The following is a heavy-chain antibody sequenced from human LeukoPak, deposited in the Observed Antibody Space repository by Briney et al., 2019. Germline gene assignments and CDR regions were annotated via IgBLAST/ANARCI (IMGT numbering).Heavy chain of an antibody. CDR3: AREIVL. CDR1: GYTFTDYY. CDR2: INPKSGGT. V-gene: IGHV1-2*02. D-gene: IGHD2-8*01. J-gene: IGHJ4*02. Sequence: SVKVPCKASGYTFTDYYMHWVRQAPGQGLEWMGWINPKSGGTKYAQKFQGRVTMTRDTSISTAYMELSRLRSDDTAVYYCAREIVLWGQGTLVTVSS.